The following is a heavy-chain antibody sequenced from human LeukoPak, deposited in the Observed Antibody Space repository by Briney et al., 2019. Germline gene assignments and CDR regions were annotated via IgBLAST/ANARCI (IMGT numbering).Heavy chain of an antibody. V-gene: IGHV1-18*01. D-gene: IGHD3-10*01. CDR3: ARAGKRSSYYYYYYMDV. CDR2: ISAYNGNT. J-gene: IGHJ6*03. CDR1: GYTFTSYG. Sequence: GASVKVSCKVSGYTFTSYGISWVRQAPGQGLEWMGWISAYNGNTNYAQKLQGRVTMTTDTSTSTAYMELRSLRSDDTAVYYCARAGKRSSYYYYYYMDVWGKGTTVTVSS.